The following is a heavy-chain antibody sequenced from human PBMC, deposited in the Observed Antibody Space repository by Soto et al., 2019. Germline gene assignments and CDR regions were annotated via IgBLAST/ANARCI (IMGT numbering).Heavy chain of an antibody. CDR2: ISGSGSSF. Sequence: VQLVQSGGGLVKPGGSLRLSCAASGFTFTDYYMSWIRQAPGKGVEWISYISGSGSSFSYADSVKGRFTISRDNAKNSLYLQMNSLRDDDTAVYYCARAPYGGNSAWGIDYWGQGTLVTVSS. CDR3: ARAPYGGNSAWGIDY. CDR1: GFTFTDYY. V-gene: IGHV3-11*01. J-gene: IGHJ4*02. D-gene: IGHD4-17*01.